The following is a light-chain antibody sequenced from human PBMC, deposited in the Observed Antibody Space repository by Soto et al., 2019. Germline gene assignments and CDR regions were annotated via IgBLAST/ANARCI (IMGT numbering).Light chain of an antibody. CDR1: QSVSSN. CDR3: QQYNNWPPWT. J-gene: IGKJ1*01. CDR2: GAS. Sequence: EIVMTQSPATLSVSPGERATLSCRASQSVSSNLAWYQQKPGQAPRLLIYGASTRATGIPARFSGSGSGTDFTLNISSLQSEDFAVYYCQQYNNWPPWTLGPGTQV. V-gene: IGKV3-15*01.